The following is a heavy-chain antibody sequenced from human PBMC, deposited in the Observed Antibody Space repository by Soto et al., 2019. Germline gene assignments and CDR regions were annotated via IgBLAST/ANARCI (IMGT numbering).Heavy chain of an antibody. D-gene: IGHD1-26*01. CDR1: GFSISTYA. Sequence: QVQLVESGGGVVQPGRSLRLSCAASGFSISTYALHWVRQAPGKGPEWVAIISYNGNNKHYADSVKGRFTISRDNSKNAVDLQRNSLSVEDTAMCYCAGRSFPYSGSTLEPCSDAVDIWGQGTMVTVSS. CDR2: ISYNGNNK. CDR3: AGRSFPYSGSTLEPCSDAVDI. J-gene: IGHJ3*02. V-gene: IGHV3-30*04.